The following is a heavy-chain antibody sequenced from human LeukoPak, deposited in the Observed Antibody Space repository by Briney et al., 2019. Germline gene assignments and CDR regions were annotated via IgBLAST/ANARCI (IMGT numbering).Heavy chain of an antibody. CDR1: GFTFSSYA. CDR2: ISGSGGST. CDR3: ASLACCSNNWHSFNF. J-gene: IGHJ4*02. Sequence: PGGSLRLSCAASGFTFSSYAMSWVRQAPGKGLEWVSGISGSGGSTYYGDSVKGRFTISRDNSKNTLYLQMNSLRAEDTALYYCASLACCSNNWHSFNFWGQGTLVTVSS. V-gene: IGHV3-23*01. D-gene: IGHD1-1*01.